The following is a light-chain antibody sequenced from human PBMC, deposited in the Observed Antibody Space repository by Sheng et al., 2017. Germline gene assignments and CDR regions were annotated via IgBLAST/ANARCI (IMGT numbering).Light chain of an antibody. J-gene: IGKJ5*01. Sequence: EIVLTQSPGTLSLSPGERATLSCRASQSIGSIYLAWYQQKPGQAPRLLIYGASNRATGIPDRFSGSGSGTEFTLTINTVEPEDFAVYFCQQYGGSPPITFGQGTRLESK. CDR2: GAS. CDR3: QQYGGSPPIT. V-gene: IGKV3-20*01. CDR1: QSIGSIY.